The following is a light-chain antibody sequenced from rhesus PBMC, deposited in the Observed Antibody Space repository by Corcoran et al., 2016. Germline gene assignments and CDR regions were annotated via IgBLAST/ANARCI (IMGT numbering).Light chain of an antibody. CDR1: ENVNNY. J-gene: IGKJ2*01. Sequence: DIQMTQSPSSLSASVGDRVTITCRASENVNNYLNWYQQKPGKAPKLLIYKATTLQSGVPSRFSGSGSGTDYTFTISSLKPEDVATYYCQHGYGTPYSFGQGTKVEIK. V-gene: IGKV1-74*01. CDR3: QHGYGTPYS. CDR2: KAT.